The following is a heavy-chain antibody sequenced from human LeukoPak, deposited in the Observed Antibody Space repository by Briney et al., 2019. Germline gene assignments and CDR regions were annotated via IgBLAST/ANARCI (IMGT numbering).Heavy chain of an antibody. V-gene: IGHV1-18*01. CDR3: ARMGSRYCSSTSCYRFDP. D-gene: IGHD2-2*01. J-gene: IGHJ5*02. CDR2: ISAYNGNT. Sequence: ASVKVSCKSSGYTFTSYGISWVRQAPGQGLAWMGWISAYNGNTNYAQKLQGRVTMTTDTSTSTAYMELRSLRSDDTAVYYCARMGSRYCSSTSCYRFDPWGQGTLVTVSS. CDR1: GYTFTSYG.